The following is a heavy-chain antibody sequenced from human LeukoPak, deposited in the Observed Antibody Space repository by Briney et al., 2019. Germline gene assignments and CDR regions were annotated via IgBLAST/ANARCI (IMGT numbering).Heavy chain of an antibody. CDR1: SFTVSNAW. V-gene: IGHV3-15*01. D-gene: IGHD4-23*01. J-gene: IGHJ4*02. Sequence: GRSLRLSYAPSSFTVSNAWIRWVSQDPRSGREWVGRIKSKTDGGTTDYAAPVKGRFTISRDDSKNTLYLQMNSLKTEDTAVYYCTTTGDYGGNSDFDYWGQGTLVTVSS. CDR2: IKSKTDGGTT. CDR3: TTTGDYGGNSDFDY.